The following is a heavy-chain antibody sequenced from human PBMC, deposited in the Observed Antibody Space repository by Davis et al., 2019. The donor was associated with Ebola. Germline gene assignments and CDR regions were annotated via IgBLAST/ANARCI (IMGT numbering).Heavy chain of an antibody. CDR3: ATRINSSGWYGGMDV. Sequence: AASVKVSCKASGYSFTNYDINWVRQATGQGLEWMGWMNPNSGNTGYAQKFQGRVTMTRNTSISTAYMELSSLRSEDTAVYYCATRINSSGWYGGMDVWGQGTTVTVSS. CDR1: GYSFTNYD. CDR2: MNPNSGNT. V-gene: IGHV1-8*01. D-gene: IGHD6-19*01. J-gene: IGHJ6*02.